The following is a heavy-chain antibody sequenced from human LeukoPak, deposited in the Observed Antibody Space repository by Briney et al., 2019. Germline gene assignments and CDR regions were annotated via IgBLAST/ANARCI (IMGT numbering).Heavy chain of an antibody. J-gene: IGHJ4*02. Sequence: PSETLSLTCTVSGGSFTSGSYYWSWIRQPPGKELEWIGYISYRGSTNYNPSLKSRVTISVDTSKNQFSLKLSSVTAADTAVYYCARGHSWGDFDYWGQGTLVTVSS. CDR1: GGSFTSGSYY. D-gene: IGHD2-15*01. V-gene: IGHV4-61*01. CDR3: ARGHSWGDFDY. CDR2: ISYRGST.